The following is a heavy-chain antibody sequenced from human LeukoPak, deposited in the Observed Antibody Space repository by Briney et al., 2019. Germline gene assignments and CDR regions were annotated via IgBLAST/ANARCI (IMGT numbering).Heavy chain of an antibody. CDR1: GFTFSSYS. D-gene: IGHD6-19*01. CDR3: ARGAQWPY. V-gene: IGHV3-48*01. J-gene: IGHJ4*02. CDR2: ISSSSNIM. Sequence: PGGSLRLSCAASGFTFSSYSMNWVRQAPGKGLEWVSYISSSSNIMNYADSVKGRFTTSRDNAKNSLYLQMNSLRAEDTAVYYCARGAQWPYWGQGTLVTVSS.